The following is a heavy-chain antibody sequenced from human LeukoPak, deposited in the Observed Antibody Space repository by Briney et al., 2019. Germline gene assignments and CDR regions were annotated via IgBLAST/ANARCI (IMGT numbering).Heavy chain of an antibody. V-gene: IGHV3-11*04. CDR3: ASGMRVGPNI. D-gene: IGHD1-26*01. CDR1: GFTFSDYY. CDR2: ISSDNSTA. J-gene: IGHJ4*02. Sequence: GGSLRLSCVVSGFTFSDYYMSWIRQAPGKELEWVSYISSDNSTAYYADSVKGRFTVSRDNAKDSLYLQMNSLRAEDTAVYYCASGMRVGPNIWGQGTLVTVSS.